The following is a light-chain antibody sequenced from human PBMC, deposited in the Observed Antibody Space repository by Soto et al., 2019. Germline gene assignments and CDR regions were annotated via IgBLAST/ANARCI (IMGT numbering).Light chain of an antibody. J-gene: IGKJ1*01. CDR2: TTS. V-gene: IGKV1-39*01. CDR3: QQTYTLPRT. Sequence: DIQMTQSPSSLSASVGDRVTIACRACQTVSKFVNWYQQKPGEVPALLIFTTSTLYSGVPSRFSGSGSGTDFTLTINGLQPEDFATYYCQQTYTLPRTFAQGTKVE. CDR1: QTVSKF.